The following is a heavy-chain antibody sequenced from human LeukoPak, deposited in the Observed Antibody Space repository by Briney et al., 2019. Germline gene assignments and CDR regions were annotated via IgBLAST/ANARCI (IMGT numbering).Heavy chain of an antibody. V-gene: IGHV1-69*05. CDR3: ARFSTVTTRGGVFDY. CDR2: IIPIFGTA. Sequence: ASVKVSCKASGGTFSSYAISWVRQAPGQGLEWMGRIIPIFGTANYAQKFQGRVMITTDESTSTAYMELSSLRSEDTAVYYCARFSTVTTRGGVFDYWGQGTLVTVSS. CDR1: GGTFSSYA. D-gene: IGHD4-17*01. J-gene: IGHJ4*02.